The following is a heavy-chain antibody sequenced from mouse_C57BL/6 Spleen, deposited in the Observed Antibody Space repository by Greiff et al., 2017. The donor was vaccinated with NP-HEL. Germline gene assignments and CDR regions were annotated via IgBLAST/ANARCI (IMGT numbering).Heavy chain of an antibody. J-gene: IGHJ2*01. CDR2: INPSTGGT. CDR3: AREGDGSGGY. Sequence: DVQLQESGPELVKPGASVKISCKASGYSFTGYYMNWVKQSPEKSLEWIGEINPSTGGTTYNQKFKAKATLTVDKSSSTAYMQLKSLTSEDSAVYYCAREGDGSGGYWGQGTTLTVSS. CDR1: GYSFTGYY. V-gene: IGHV1-42*01. D-gene: IGHD2-3*01.